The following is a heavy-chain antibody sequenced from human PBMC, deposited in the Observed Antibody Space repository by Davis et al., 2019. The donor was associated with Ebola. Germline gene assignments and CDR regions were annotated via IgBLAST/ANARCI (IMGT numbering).Heavy chain of an antibody. CDR3: ARGVTMIVVVTTDY. D-gene: IGHD3-22*01. V-gene: IGHV3-30*04. Sequence: PGGSLRLSCAASGFTFSSYAMHWVRQAPGKGLEWVAVISYDGSNKYYADSVKGRFTISRDNSKNTLYLQMNSLRAEDTAVYYCARGVTMIVVVTTDYWGQGTLVTVSS. CDR1: GFTFSSYA. CDR2: ISYDGSNK. J-gene: IGHJ4*02.